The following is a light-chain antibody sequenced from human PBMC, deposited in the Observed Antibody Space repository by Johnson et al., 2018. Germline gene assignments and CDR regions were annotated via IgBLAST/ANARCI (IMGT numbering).Light chain of an antibody. J-gene: IGLJ1*01. Sequence: QSVLTQPPSVSAAPGQKVTISCSGSSSNIGNNYVSWYQQLPGTAPKLLIYENNKRPSGIPDRFSGSKSGTSATLGITGLQTGDEADYYCGTLDSSLSAGNVFGTGPKVTV. V-gene: IGLV1-51*02. CDR3: GTLDSSLSAGNV. CDR2: ENN. CDR1: SSNIGNNY.